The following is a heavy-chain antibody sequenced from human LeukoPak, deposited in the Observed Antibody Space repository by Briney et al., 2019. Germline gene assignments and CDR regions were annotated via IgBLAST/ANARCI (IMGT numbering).Heavy chain of an antibody. Sequence: GAPVKVSCKPSGYPFTSYYMHWGRQAPGQGLEWMGIINPSGGSTSYAQKFQCRVTMTRDTSTSTVYMELSSLRSEETAVYYCARDFRIRITMVRGVAGGYWGQGTLVTVS. CDR2: INPSGGST. V-gene: IGHV1-46*01. CDR3: ARDFRIRITMVRGVAGGY. D-gene: IGHD3-10*01. CDR1: GYPFTSYY. J-gene: IGHJ4*02.